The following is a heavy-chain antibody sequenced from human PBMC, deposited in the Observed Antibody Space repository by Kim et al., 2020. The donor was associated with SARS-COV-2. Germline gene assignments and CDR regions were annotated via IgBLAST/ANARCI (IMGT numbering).Heavy chain of an antibody. D-gene: IGHD1-1*01. CDR3: ARDAGTGLR. CDR1: GYTFTSYY. J-gene: IGHJ4*02. Sequence: ASVKVSCKASGYTFTSYYMHWVRQAPGQGLEWMGIIKPSGGSTSYAQKFQGRVTMTRDTSTSTVYMELSGLRSEGTAVYYYARDAGTGLRWGQGTLVTVS. CDR2: IKPSGGST. V-gene: IGHV1-46*01.